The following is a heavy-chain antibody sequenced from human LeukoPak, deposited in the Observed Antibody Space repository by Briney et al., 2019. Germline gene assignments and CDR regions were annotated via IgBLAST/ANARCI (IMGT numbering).Heavy chain of an antibody. CDR2: ISAYNGNT. V-gene: IGHV1-18*01. CDR1: GYTFTSYG. Sequence: ASVKVSCKASGYTFTSYGISWVRQAPGQGLEWMGWISAYNGNTNYAQKFQGRVTMTRDTSISTAYMELSRLRSDDTAVYYCARAEDGTFDYWGQGTLVTVSS. J-gene: IGHJ4*02. CDR3: ARAEDGTFDY. D-gene: IGHD1-14*01.